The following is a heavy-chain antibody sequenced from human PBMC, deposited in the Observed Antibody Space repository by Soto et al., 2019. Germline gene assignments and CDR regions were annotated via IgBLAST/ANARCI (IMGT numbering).Heavy chain of an antibody. D-gene: IGHD3-10*02. V-gene: IGHV2-5*02. J-gene: IGHJ5*02. CDR3: AHHVSTSPAGWFDP. Sequence: QITLKESGPTLVKPTQTLTLTCTFSGLSLSTSGEAVGWIRQPPGKALEWLALIYWDADKRYNPTLKTRLTITKDTSKNQVVLTLTNMDPVDTATYYCAHHVSTSPAGWFDPWGQGILVTVSS. CDR2: IYWDADK. CDR1: GLSLSTSGEA.